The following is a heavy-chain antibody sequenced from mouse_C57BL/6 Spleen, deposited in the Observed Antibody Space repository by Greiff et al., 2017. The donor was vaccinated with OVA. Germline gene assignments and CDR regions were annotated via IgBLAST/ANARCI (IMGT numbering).Heavy chain of an antibody. Sequence: EVQLVESGGGLVKPGGSLKLSCAASGFTFSSYAMSWVRQTPEKRLEWVATICDGGSYTYYPDKVKGRFTIYRDKAKNNLYLQMSHLKAEDTAMYYCASPSSYDAMDYWGQGTSVTVSS. D-gene: IGHD1-1*01. CDR3: ASPSSYDAMDY. CDR1: GFTFSSYA. CDR2: ICDGGSYT. J-gene: IGHJ4*01. V-gene: IGHV5-4*01.